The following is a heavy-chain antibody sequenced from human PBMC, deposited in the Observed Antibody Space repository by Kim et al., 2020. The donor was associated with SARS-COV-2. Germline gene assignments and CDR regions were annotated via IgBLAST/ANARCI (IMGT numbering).Heavy chain of an antibody. Sequence: GGSLRLSCVGANFMFENYFMNWVRQAPGKGPEWVSLITGDGDSTTYADSVKGRFIVSRDNARNTLYLEMKSLTAEDTAVYYCTRGQPVYSYWGRGTQVTV. CDR2: ITGDGDST. V-gene: IGHV3-74*03. CDR1: NFMFENYF. D-gene: IGHD5-18*01. CDR3: TRGQPVYSY. J-gene: IGHJ1*01.